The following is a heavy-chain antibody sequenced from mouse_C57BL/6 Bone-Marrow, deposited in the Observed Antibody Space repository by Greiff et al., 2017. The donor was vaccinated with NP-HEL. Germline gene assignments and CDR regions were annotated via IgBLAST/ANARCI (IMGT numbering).Heavy chain of an antibody. CDR2: ISSGSSTI. CDR1: GFTFSDYG. J-gene: IGHJ4*01. Sequence: EVQLVESGGGLVKPGGSLKLSCAASGFTFSDYGMHWVRQAPEKGLEWVAYISSGSSTIYYADTVKGRFTISRDNAKNTLFLQMTSLRSEDTAMYYCARTYYSKGYYAMDYWGQGTSVTVSS. V-gene: IGHV5-17*01. CDR3: ARTYYSKGYYAMDY. D-gene: IGHD2-5*01.